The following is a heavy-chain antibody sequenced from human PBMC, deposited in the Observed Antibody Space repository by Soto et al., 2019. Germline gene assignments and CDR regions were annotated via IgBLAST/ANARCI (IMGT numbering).Heavy chain of an antibody. Sequence: GASVKVSCKTSGYTFTSYGITWVRQAPGQGLEWMGWISAYNGNTNYAQKLQGRVTMTTDTSTSTAYMELRSLRSDDTAVYYCASSPLLITIQDWFDPWGQGTLVTVSS. CDR1: GYTFTSYG. J-gene: IGHJ5*02. D-gene: IGHD3-3*01. CDR2: ISAYNGNT. V-gene: IGHV1-18*01. CDR3: ASSPLLITIQDWFDP.